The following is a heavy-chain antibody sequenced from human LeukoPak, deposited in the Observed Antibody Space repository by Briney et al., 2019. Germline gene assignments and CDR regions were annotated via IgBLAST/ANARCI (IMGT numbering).Heavy chain of an antibody. CDR3: AREADDFWSGYYPLGYFQH. V-gene: IGHV3-48*01. CDR2: ISSSSSTI. D-gene: IGHD3-3*01. J-gene: IGHJ1*01. CDR1: GFTLSSYS. Sequence: PGGSLRLSCAASGFTLSSYSMNWVRQAPGKGLEWVSYISSSSSTIYYADSVKGRFTISRDNAKNSLYLQMNSLRAEDTAVYYCAREADDFWSGYYPLGYFQHWGQGTLVTVSS.